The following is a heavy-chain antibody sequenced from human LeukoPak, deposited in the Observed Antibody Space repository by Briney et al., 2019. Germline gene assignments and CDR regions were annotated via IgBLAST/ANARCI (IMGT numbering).Heavy chain of an antibody. CDR3: ARAWRVVVVAASYYFDY. CDR1: GFTFSSYE. D-gene: IGHD2-15*01. Sequence: PGGSLRLSCAASGFTFSSYEMNWVRQAPGKGLEWVSYISSSGSTIYYADSVKGRFTISRDNAKNSLYLQMNSLRAEDTAVYYCARAWRVVVVAASYYFDYWGQGTLVTVSS. J-gene: IGHJ4*02. V-gene: IGHV3-48*03. CDR2: ISSSGSTI.